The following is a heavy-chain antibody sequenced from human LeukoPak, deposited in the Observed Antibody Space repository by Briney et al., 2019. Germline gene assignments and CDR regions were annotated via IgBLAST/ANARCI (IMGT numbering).Heavy chain of an antibody. CDR3: ARGGGVVSY. V-gene: IGHV1-69*04. Sequence: ASVKVSCKASGGTFSSYAISWVRQAPGQGLEWMGRIIPILGIANYAQKLQGRVTMTTDTSTSTAYMELRSLRSDDTAVYYCARGGGVVSYWGQGTLVTVSS. D-gene: IGHD3-3*01. CDR1: GGTFSSYA. J-gene: IGHJ4*02. CDR2: IIPILGIA.